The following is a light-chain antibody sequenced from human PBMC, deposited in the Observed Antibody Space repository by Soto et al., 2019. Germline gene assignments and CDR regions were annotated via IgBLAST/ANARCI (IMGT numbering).Light chain of an antibody. V-gene: IGLV2-11*01. Sequence: QSALTQPRSVSGCPGQSVTISCTGTSSDVGAYNYVSWYQQHPGKAPKLMIYDVNERPSGVPHRFSGSKSGNTASLTISGLQAEYEADYYCCSYADRFTSVFGTGTKLTVL. CDR3: CSYADRFTSV. J-gene: IGLJ1*01. CDR1: SSDVGAYNY. CDR2: DVN.